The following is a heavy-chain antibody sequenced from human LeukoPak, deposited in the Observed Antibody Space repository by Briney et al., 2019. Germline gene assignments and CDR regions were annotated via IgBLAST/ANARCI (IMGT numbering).Heavy chain of an antibody. CDR2: INTNTGNS. D-gene: IGHD3-9*01. V-gene: IGHV7-4-1*02. CDR1: GYAFTSYG. Sequence: ASVKVSCKASGYAFTSYGMNWVRQAPGQGLEWMGWINTNTGNSTYAQGFTGRFVFSLDTSASTAYLQISSLKAEDTAVYYCVRDRGLVRYFDWLLKYWGQGTLVTVSS. J-gene: IGHJ4*02. CDR3: VRDRGLVRYFDWLLKY.